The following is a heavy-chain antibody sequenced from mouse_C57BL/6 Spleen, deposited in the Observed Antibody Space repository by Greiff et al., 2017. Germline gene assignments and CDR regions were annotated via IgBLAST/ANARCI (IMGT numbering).Heavy chain of an antibody. CDR1: GYTFTSYW. V-gene: IGHV1-7*01. CDR3: ASSAYGSSYRDAMDD. J-gene: IGHJ4*01. Sequence: VQLQQSGAELVKPGASVKLSCKASGYTFTSYWMHWVKQRPGQGLEWIGYINPSSGYTKYNQKFKDKATLTADKSSSTAYMQLSSLTYEDSAEYYCASSAYGSSYRDAMDDWGQGTSVTVAT. D-gene: IGHD1-1*01. CDR2: INPSSGYT.